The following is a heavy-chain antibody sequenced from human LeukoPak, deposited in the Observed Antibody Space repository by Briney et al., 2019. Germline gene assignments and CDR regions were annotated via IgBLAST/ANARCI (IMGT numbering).Heavy chain of an antibody. CDR1: GFTFSSYS. CDR3: AKAIVATYYYGMDV. Sequence: PGGSLRLSCAASGFTFSSYSMNWVRQAPGKGLEWVSYISSSSSTIYYADSVKGRFTISRDNSKNTLYLQMNSLRAEDTAVYYCAKAIVATYYYGMDVWGQGTTVTVSS. D-gene: IGHD5-12*01. CDR2: ISSSSSTI. V-gene: IGHV3-48*01. J-gene: IGHJ6*02.